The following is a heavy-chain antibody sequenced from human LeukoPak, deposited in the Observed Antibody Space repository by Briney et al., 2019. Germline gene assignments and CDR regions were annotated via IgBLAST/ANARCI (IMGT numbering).Heavy chain of an antibody. CDR1: GFTFSSYE. CDR3: VKDKYPVVVAATLDY. J-gene: IGHJ4*02. Sequence: GGSLRLSCAASGFTFSSYEMNWVRQAPGKGLEWLSYISSTGTNIYYADSVKGRFTISRDNSKNMLYLQMNSLRAEDTAVYYCVKDKYPVVVAATLDYWGQGILVTVSS. V-gene: IGHV3-48*03. D-gene: IGHD2-15*01. CDR2: ISSTGTNI.